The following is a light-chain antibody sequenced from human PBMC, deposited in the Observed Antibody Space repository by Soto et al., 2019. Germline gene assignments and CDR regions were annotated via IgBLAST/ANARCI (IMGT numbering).Light chain of an antibody. CDR1: SSDVGGYNY. CDR3: TSYAAINSYV. Sequence: QSALTQPPSASGSPGQSVTISCIGTSSDVGGYNYVSWYQQHPDKAPKLLIYEVIKRPSGVPGRFSGSKSGNTASLTISWLQSEDEADYYCTSYAAINSYVFGSGTKLTVL. V-gene: IGLV2-8*01. CDR2: EVI. J-gene: IGLJ1*01.